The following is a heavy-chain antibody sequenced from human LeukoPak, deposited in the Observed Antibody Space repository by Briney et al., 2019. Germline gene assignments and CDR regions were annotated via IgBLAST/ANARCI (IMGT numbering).Heavy chain of an antibody. CDR2: VSDDGNRE. Sequence: PGGSLRLSCSVSGITFSNYGMHWVRQAPGKGLEWVAFVSDDGNREYYVDSLKGRIAISRDNFKNTLYLQMNNVRPDDTAVYYCAKNRYGTSYHTLDYWGQGTLVTVAS. J-gene: IGHJ4*02. V-gene: IGHV3-30*02. CDR1: GITFSNYG. CDR3: AKNRYGTSYHTLDY. D-gene: IGHD2-2*02.